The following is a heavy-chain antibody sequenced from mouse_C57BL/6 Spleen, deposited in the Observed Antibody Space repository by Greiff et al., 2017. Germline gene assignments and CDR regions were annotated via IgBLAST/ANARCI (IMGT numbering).Heavy chain of an antibody. D-gene: IGHD1-1*01. CDR3: ARGSSYPSWYFDV. V-gene: IGHV1-76*01. CDR2: IYPGSGNT. CDR1: GYTFTDYY. J-gene: IGHJ1*03. Sequence: QVQLQQSGAELVRPGASVKLSCKASGYTFTDYYINWVKQRPGQGLEWIARIYPGSGNTYYNEKFKGKATLTAETSSSTAYMQLSSLTSEDSAVYFCARGSSYPSWYFDVWGTGTTVTVSS.